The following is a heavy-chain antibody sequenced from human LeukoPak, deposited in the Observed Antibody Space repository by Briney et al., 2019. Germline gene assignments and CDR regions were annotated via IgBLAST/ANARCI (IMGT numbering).Heavy chain of an antibody. CDR2: IYSGGST. Sequence: PGGSLRLSCAASGFTFSSYAMSWVRQAPGKGLEWVSVIYSGGSTYYADSVKGRFTISRDNSKNTLYLQMNSLRAEDTAVYYCARALGINLAVAVHFYFDYWGQGTLVTVSS. V-gene: IGHV3-53*01. CDR1: GFTFSSYA. J-gene: IGHJ4*02. CDR3: ARALGINLAVAVHFYFDY. D-gene: IGHD6-19*01.